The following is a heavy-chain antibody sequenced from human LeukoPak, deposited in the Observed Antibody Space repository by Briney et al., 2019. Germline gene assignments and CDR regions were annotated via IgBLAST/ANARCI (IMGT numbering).Heavy chain of an antibody. CDR2: NYYCGST. CDR3: ARGGDIVVVDTNWFDP. D-gene: IGHD2-15*01. CDR1: GGSISSYY. J-gene: IGHJ5*02. V-gene: IGHV4-59*01. Sequence: KPSETLSLTCTFSGGSISSYYGSWIRQPPGKGLEWIGYNYYCGSTNYNPSVKSRVTISVDTSKNQFSLKLSSVTAADTAVYYCARGGDIVVVDTNWFDPWGQGTLVTVSS.